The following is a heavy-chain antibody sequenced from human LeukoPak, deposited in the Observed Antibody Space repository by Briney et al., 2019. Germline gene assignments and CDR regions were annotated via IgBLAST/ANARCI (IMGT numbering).Heavy chain of an antibody. V-gene: IGHV3-7*04. CDR1: GFTFSSYW. CDR2: IKQDGSEK. Sequence: GGSLGLSCAASGFTFSSYWMSWVRQAPGKGLEWVANIKQDGSEKYYVDSVKGRFTISRDNAKNSLYLQMNSLRAEDTAVYYCARGSGSYWAHDAFDIWGQGTMVTVSS. CDR3: ARGSGSYWAHDAFDI. D-gene: IGHD1-26*01. J-gene: IGHJ3*02.